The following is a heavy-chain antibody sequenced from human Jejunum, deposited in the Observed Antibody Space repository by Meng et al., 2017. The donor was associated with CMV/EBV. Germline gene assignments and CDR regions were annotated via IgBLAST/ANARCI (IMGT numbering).Heavy chain of an antibody. CDR1: GFPFRPYP. J-gene: IGHJ6*02. CDR3: AKDRGSGGNGYGMDV. CDR2: TRYDGLND. Sequence: GFPFRPYPMACVRQAPGKGLEWVSFTRYDGLNDYYADSVKGRFTMSKDFSKNMLYLQMSSLRVEDTAVYYCAKDRGSGGNGYGMDVWGRGTTVTVSS. D-gene: IGHD2-15*01. V-gene: IGHV3-30*02.